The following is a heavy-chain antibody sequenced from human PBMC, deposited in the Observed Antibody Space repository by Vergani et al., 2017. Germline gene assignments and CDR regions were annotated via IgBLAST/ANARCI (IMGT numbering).Heavy chain of an antibody. CDR2: IWYDGSNK. D-gene: IGHD6-19*01. CDR1: GFTFSSYG. CDR3: ARDRSLAVAGTFDY. J-gene: IGHJ4*02. V-gene: IGHV3-33*08. Sequence: VQLVESGGGLVQPGGSLRLSCAASGFTFSSYGMHWVRQAPGKGLEWVAVIWYDGSNKYYADSVKGRFTISRDNSKNTLYLQMNSLRAEDTAVYYCARDRSLAVAGTFDYWGQGTLVTVSS.